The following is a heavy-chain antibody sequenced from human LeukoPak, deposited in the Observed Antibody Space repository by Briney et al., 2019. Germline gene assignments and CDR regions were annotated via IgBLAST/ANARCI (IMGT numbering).Heavy chain of an antibody. CDR1: GGSISSSSYY. J-gene: IGHJ5*02. V-gene: IGHV4-61*01. CDR3: ARDHGYCSSTSCYFWFDP. CDR2: IYYSGST. Sequence: SETLSLTCTVSGGSISSSSYYWGWIRQPPGKGLEWIGYIYYSGSTNYNPSLKSRVTISVDTSKNQFSLKLSSVTAADTAVYYCARDHGYCSSTSCYFWFDPWGQGTLVTVSS. D-gene: IGHD2-2*01.